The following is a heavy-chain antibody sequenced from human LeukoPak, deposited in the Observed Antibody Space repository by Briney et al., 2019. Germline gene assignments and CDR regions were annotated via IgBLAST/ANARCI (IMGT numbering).Heavy chain of an antibody. J-gene: IGHJ4*02. V-gene: IGHV1-18*01. Sequence: ASVKVSCKASGYTFPSYGISWVRQAPGQGLEWMGWISPYNGNTKYAQKFQGRVTTTTDTSTSTAYLDLRSLRSDDAAIYYCAKDPAWDDRGGDYWGQGTLVTVSS. D-gene: IGHD1-1*01. CDR1: GYTFPSYG. CDR3: AKDPAWDDRGGDY. CDR2: ISPYNGNT.